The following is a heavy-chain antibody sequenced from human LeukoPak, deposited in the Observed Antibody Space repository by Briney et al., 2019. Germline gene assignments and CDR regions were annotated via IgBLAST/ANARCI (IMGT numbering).Heavy chain of an antibody. CDR2: ISAYNGNT. D-gene: IGHD2-2*02. V-gene: IGHV1-18*01. Sequence: ASVKVSCKASGYTFSSYGISWVRQAPGQGLEWMVWISAYNGNTNYAQKLQGRVTMTTDTSTSTAYMELRSLRSDDTAVYYCARDWCFILGSTSCYTSAPKSSPHFDYWGQGTLVTVSS. CDR1: GYTFSSYG. J-gene: IGHJ4*02. CDR3: ARDWCFILGSTSCYTSAPKSSPHFDY.